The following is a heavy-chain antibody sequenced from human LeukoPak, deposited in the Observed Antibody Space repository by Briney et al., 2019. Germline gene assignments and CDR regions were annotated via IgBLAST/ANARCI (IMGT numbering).Heavy chain of an antibody. Sequence: PGRSLRLSCAASGFTFSYYSMNWVRQAPGKGLEWVSYISSRSSTIYYADSVKGRFTISRDNAKNSLYLQMNSLRAEDTAVYYCAKYYAARSRSFDFWGQGTLVTVSS. V-gene: IGHV3-48*01. J-gene: IGHJ4*02. CDR1: GFTFSYYS. CDR2: ISSRSSTI. CDR3: AKYYAARSRSFDF. D-gene: IGHD3-10*01.